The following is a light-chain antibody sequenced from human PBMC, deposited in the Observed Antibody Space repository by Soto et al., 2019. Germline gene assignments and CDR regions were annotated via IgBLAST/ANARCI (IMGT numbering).Light chain of an antibody. Sequence: EIVLTQSPGTLSLSPGERATLSCRTSQSVSSRYLAWYQQKHGQAPRRLIYGASSRATDLPDRFSRSGSGTDFTLIIRSLEPEDFAVYYCKYYGSSPLYTFGQGTKLDI. CDR1: QSVSSRY. CDR2: GAS. V-gene: IGKV3-20*01. CDR3: KYYGSSPLYT. J-gene: IGKJ2*01.